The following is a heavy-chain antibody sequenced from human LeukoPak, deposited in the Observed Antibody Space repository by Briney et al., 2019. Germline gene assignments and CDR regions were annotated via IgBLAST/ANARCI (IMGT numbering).Heavy chain of an antibody. CDR2: IYYRGST. J-gene: IGHJ4*02. D-gene: IGHD6-19*01. V-gene: IGHV4-59*08. CDR3: ARRFDSSGWVDY. Sequence: SETLSLTCTVSGGSISNYYWSWIRQPPGKGLEWIGYIYYRGSTNYNPSLKSRVTISVDTSKNQFSLKLSSVTAADTAVYYCARRFDSSGWVDYWGQGTLVTVSS. CDR1: GGSISNYY.